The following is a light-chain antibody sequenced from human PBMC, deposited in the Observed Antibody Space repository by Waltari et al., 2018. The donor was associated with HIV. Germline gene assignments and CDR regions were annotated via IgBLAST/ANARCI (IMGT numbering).Light chain of an antibody. CDR1: QSVRTN. Sequence: EVLLTQPPATLSVSPGDRTTLSCRASQSVRTNLAWYQQRPGQPPRLLIYGASTRATGIAARFSGSGSGTEFTLTINSLQSEDYAVYYCQQYDYWPPWTFGQGTKVEMK. V-gene: IGKV3-15*01. CDR2: GAS. J-gene: IGKJ1*01. CDR3: QQYDYWPPWT.